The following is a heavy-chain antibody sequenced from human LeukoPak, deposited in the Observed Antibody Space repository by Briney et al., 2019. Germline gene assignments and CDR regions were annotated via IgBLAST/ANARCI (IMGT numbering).Heavy chain of an antibody. V-gene: IGHV3-21*01. Sequence: PGGSLRLSCAASGFTFSFYSVEWVRQAPGKGLEWVSSISSSSNYIHYADSVKGRFTISRDNAKNSLYLQMNSLRAEDTAVYYCASIDSNDAFDVWGQGTMVTVSS. D-gene: IGHD3-9*01. J-gene: IGHJ3*01. CDR3: ASIDSNDAFDV. CDR2: ISSSSNYI. CDR1: GFTFSFYS.